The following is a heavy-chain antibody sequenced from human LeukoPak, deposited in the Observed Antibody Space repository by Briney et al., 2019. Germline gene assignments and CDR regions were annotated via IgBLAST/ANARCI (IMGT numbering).Heavy chain of an antibody. CDR2: IYSGGST. J-gene: IGHJ4*02. CDR1: GFTVSSNY. D-gene: IGHD5-18*01. Sequence: GGSLRLSCAVSGFTVSSNYMSWVRQAPGKGLEWVSVIYSGGSTYYADSVKGRFTISRDNSKNTLYLQMNSLRAEDTAVYYCARGQDVDTAMVPDYWGQGTLVTVSS. CDR3: ARGQDVDTAMVPDY. V-gene: IGHV3-66*01.